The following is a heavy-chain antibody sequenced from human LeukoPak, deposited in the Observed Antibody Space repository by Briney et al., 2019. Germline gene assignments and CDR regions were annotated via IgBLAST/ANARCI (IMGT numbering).Heavy chain of an antibody. CDR1: GFTFSSYS. J-gene: IGHJ1*01. Sequence: GGSLRLSCAASGFTFSSYSMNWVRQAPGKGLEWVSYISSSSSTIYYADSVKGRFTLSRDNAKNSLYLQMNSLRAEDTAVYYCARDRTGTRKPVPGYFQHWGQGTLVTVSS. V-gene: IGHV3-48*04. CDR2: ISSSSSTI. D-gene: IGHD1-1*01. CDR3: ARDRTGTRKPVPGYFQH.